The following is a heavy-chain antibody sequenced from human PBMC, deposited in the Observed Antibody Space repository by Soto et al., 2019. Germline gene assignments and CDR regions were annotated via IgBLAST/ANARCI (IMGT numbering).Heavy chain of an antibody. J-gene: IGHJ4*02. V-gene: IGHV3-74*01. CDR1: GVTFSNSW. Sequence: GGSLRLSCAASGVTFSNSWMHWVRQVSGKGLEWVARINADGTSTSYADSVKGRFTISRDNAKNKLYLHVNSLRAEDTAVYYCVKVLARGVDLPRFYFDSWVQGALLTFSS. CDR3: VKVLARGVDLPRFYFDS. CDR2: INADGTST.